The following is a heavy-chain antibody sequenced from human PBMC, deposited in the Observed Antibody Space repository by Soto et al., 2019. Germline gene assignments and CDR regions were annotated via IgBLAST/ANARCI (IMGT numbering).Heavy chain of an antibody. CDR1: GFTFSSYG. V-gene: IGHV3-33*01. CDR3: ARDGVDSGSYGYGEGGMDW. CDR2: IWYDGSNK. Sequence: QVQLVESGGGVVQPGRSLRLSCAASGFTFSSYGMHWVRQAPGKGLEWVAVIWYDGSNKYYADSVKGRFTISRDNSKNXLXXQMNSLRDEDPAVYHCARDGVDSGSYGYGEGGMDWWGQGTLVSVSS. D-gene: IGHD1-26*01. J-gene: IGHJ6*01.